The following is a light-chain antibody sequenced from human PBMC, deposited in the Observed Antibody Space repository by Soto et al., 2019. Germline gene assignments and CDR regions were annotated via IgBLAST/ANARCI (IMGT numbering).Light chain of an antibody. CDR2: GAS. V-gene: IGKV3-15*01. CDR1: QIISSN. CDR3: QQYNNWHQFT. J-gene: IGKJ3*01. Sequence: DIVLTQSPATLSVSLGERVSLSCRASQIISSNLAWYQQKPGQIPRLLIYGASARAAGIPARFSGSGSGTEFTLTISSLQSEDFAVYYCQQYNNWHQFTCGPGTKVDV.